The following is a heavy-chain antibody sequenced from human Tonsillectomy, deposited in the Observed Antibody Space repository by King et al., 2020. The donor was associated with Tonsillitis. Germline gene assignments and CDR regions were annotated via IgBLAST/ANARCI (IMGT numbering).Heavy chain of an antibody. CDR1: GGSISSGGYS. V-gene: IGHV4-30-4*07. Sequence: QLQESGPGLVKPSQTLSPTCAVSGGSISSGGYSWSWIRQPPGKGLEWIGYIYYSGSTYYNPSLKSRVTISVDTSKNQFSLKLSSVTAADTAVYYCARVYVATIIYYFDYWGQGTLVTVSS. CDR2: IYYSGST. D-gene: IGHD5-12*01. CDR3: ARVYVATIIYYFDY. J-gene: IGHJ4*02.